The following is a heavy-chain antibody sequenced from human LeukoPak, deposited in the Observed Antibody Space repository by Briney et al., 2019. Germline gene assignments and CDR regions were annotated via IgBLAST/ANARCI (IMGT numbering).Heavy chain of an antibody. V-gene: IGHV4-39*01. D-gene: IGHD2-15*01. CDR3: ARHIDCSGGGCYHLYFDC. CDR2: IYYSGST. CDR1: GGSISSSSYY. J-gene: IGHJ4*02. Sequence: PSETLSLTCTVSGGSISSSSYYWGWIRQPPGKGLEWIGSIYYSGSTYYNPSLKGRVTISVDTSKNQFSLKLSSVTAADTAVYYCARHIDCSGGGCYHLYFDCWGQGTLVTVSS.